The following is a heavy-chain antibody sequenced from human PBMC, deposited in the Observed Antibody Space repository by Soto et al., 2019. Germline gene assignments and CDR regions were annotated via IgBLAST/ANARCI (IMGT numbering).Heavy chain of an antibody. CDR1: GYSFTSYW. D-gene: IGHD3-10*01. Sequence: GESLKISCKGSGYSFTSYWISWVRQMPGKGLEWMGRIDPSDSYTNYSPSFQGHVTISADKSISTAYLQWSSLKASDTAMYYCARQGTYYYGSGSYGYYYGMDVWGQGTTVTVSS. V-gene: IGHV5-10-1*01. J-gene: IGHJ6*02. CDR2: IDPSDSYT. CDR3: ARQGTYYYGSGSYGYYYGMDV.